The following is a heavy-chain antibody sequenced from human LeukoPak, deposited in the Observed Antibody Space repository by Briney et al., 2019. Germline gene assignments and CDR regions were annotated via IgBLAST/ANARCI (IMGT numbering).Heavy chain of an antibody. J-gene: IGHJ3*02. Sequence: GGSLRLSCAASGFTFSSYAMHWVRQAPGKGLEWVAYIKQDGSEKDYVDSVKGRFTISRDNAKNSLYLQMNSLRAEDTAVYYCARHGGAFDIWGQGTLVTVSS. CDR2: IKQDGSEK. V-gene: IGHV3-7*01. CDR3: ARHGGAFDI. D-gene: IGHD3-10*01. CDR1: GFTFSSYA.